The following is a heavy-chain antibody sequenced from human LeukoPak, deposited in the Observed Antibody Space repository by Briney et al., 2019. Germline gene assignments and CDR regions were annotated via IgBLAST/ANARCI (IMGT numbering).Heavy chain of an antibody. CDR1: GFTFRSYG. CDR3: AKGSCSGGSCYWAYYYGMDV. V-gene: IGHV3-23*01. J-gene: IGHJ6*04. CDR2: ISGSSGRT. D-gene: IGHD2-15*01. Sequence: PGGSLRLSCAASGFTFRSYGMSWVRQAPGKGLEWVSAISGSSGRTYYADSVKGRFSISRDNSKNTLYLQVNSLRAEDTAVYYCAKGSCSGGSCYWAYYYGMDVWGKGTTVTVSS.